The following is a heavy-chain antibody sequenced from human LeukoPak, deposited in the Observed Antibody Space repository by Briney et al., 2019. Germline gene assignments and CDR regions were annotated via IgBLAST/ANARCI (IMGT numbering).Heavy chain of an antibody. CDR3: AKGDPDYYYHGMDV. J-gene: IGHJ6*02. CDR2: IYYSGST. CDR1: GGSISSGGYY. Sequence: SETLSLTCTVSGGSISSGGYYWSWIRQHPGKGLEWIGYIYYSGSTYYNPSLKSRVTISVDTSKNQFSLKLSSVTAADTAVYYCAKGDPDYYYHGMDVWGQGTTVTVSS. V-gene: IGHV4-31*03.